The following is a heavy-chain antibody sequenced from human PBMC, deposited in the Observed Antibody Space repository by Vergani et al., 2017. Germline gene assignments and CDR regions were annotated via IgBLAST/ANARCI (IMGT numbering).Heavy chain of an antibody. CDR2: IIPIFGTA. D-gene: IGHD2-21*01. CDR3: LFRALDDAFDI. V-gene: IGHV1-69*01. J-gene: IGHJ3*02. Sequence: QVQLVQSWAEVKNPGSSVKVSCKASGGTFSSYAISWVRQAPGQGLERMGGIIPIFGTANYAQKFQGRVTITADESTSTAYMELSSLRSEEPAVYYCLFRALDDAFDIWGQGTMVTVSS. CDR1: GGTFSSYA.